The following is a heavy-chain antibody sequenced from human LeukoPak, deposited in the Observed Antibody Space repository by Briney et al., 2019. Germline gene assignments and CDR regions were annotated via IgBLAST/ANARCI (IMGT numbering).Heavy chain of an antibody. V-gene: IGHV3-43*01. CDR3: AKDFAKSSYYYYYMDV. J-gene: IGHJ6*03. Sequence: PGGSLRLSCAASGFTFDDYTIHWVRQAPGKGLEWVSLISWDGGSTYYADSVKGRFTISRDNSKNSLYLQMNSLRTEDTALYYCAKDFAKSSYYYYYMDVWGKGTTVTVSS. CDR2: ISWDGGST. CDR1: GFTFDDYT.